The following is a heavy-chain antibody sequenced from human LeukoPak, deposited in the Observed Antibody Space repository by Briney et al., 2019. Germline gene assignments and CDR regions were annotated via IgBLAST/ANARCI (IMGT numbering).Heavy chain of an antibody. CDR1: EGTFSSYA. Sequence: GSSVEVSCKASEGTFSSYAISWVRQAPGQGLEWMGRIIPIFGTANYAQKFQGRVTITTDESTSTAYMELSSLRSEDTAVYYCARDKAYYYDSSGYSDYWGQGTLVTVSS. V-gene: IGHV1-69*05. CDR2: IIPIFGTA. D-gene: IGHD3-22*01. J-gene: IGHJ4*02. CDR3: ARDKAYYYDSSGYSDY.